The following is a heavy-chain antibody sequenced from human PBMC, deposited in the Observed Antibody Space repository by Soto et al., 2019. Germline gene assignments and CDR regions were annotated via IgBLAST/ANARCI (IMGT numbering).Heavy chain of an antibody. CDR1: GGTFSSYA. CDR3: AGLTDVLRYFDCLLRNKPPYYFDY. CDR2: IIPIFGTA. V-gene: IGHV1-69*01. D-gene: IGHD3-9*01. J-gene: IGHJ4*02. Sequence: QVQLVQSGAEVKKPGSSVKVSCKASGGTFSSYAISWVRQAPGQGLEWMGGIIPIFGTANYAQKFQGRVTITADESTSTAYMELSSLRSEDTAVYYCAGLTDVLRYFDCLLRNKPPYYFDYWGQGTLVTVSS.